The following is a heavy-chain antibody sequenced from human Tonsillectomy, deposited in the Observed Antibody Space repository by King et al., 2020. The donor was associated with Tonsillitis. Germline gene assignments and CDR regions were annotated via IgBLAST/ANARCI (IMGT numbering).Heavy chain of an antibody. CDR2: ISSSSSYI. Sequence: VQLVESGGGLVKPGGSLRLSCAASGFTFSSYSMNWVRQAPGKGLEWVSSISSSSSYIYYADTVKGRFTISRDNAKNSLYLQMNSRRAEDAAVYYCAGEPETVTSSYGMDVWGQGTTVTVSS. J-gene: IGHJ6*02. D-gene: IGHD4-17*01. CDR1: GFTFSSYS. V-gene: IGHV3-21*01. CDR3: AGEPETVTSSYGMDV.